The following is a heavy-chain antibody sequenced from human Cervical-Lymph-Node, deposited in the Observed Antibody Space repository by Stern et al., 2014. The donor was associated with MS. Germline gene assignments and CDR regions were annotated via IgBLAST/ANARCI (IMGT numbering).Heavy chain of an antibody. CDR1: GYSFSTYW. V-gene: IGHV5-51*01. J-gene: IGHJ4*02. Sequence: EVQLVESGAEVKKPGESLKISCKGSGYSFSTYWIGWVRQMPGKGLEWMGIIYPGDSEATYSPSFQGQVPISADKSTSTAYVKWRSLKASDTAMYYCARLVTRDYFDFWGQGTLVTVSS. CDR3: ARLVTRDYFDF. D-gene: IGHD2-21*02. CDR2: IYPGDSEA.